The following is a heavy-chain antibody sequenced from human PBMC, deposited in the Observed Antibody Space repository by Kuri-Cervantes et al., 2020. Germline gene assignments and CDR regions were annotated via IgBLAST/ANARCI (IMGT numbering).Heavy chain of an antibody. V-gene: IGHV3-33*01. J-gene: IGHJ6*02. Sequence: SCKVSGYTLTELSMHWVRQAPGKGLEWVAVIWYDGSNKYYADSVKGRFTISRDNSKNTLYLQMNSLRAEDTAVYYCARDEGGISLAIGMDVWGQGTTVTVSS. CDR3: ARDEGGISLAIGMDV. CDR1: GYTLTELS. CDR2: IWYDGSNK. D-gene: IGHD2-2*02.